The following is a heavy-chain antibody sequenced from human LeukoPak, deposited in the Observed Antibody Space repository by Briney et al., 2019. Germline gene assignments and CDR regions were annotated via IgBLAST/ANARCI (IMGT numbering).Heavy chain of an antibody. CDR1: GYNFTGYY. Sequence: GASVKVSCKASGYNFTGYYMHWVRQAPGQGLEWMGWINPNSGGTNYAQKFQGRVTMTRDTSISTAYMELSRLRSDDRAVYYCARADSIVWFGELSFDPWGQGTLVTVSS. CDR3: ARADSIVWFGELSFDP. V-gene: IGHV1-2*02. CDR2: INPNSGGT. D-gene: IGHD3-10*01. J-gene: IGHJ5*02.